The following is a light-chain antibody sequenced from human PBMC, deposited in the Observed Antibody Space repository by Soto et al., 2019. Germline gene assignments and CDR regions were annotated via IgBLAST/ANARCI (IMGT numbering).Light chain of an antibody. CDR3: SSYTGSSTLGV. CDR2: EVS. V-gene: IGLV2-14*01. J-gene: IGLJ3*02. CDR1: SSDVGGYNY. Sequence: QSALTQPASVSGSPGQSITMSCTGTSSDVGGYNYVSWYQQHPGKAPKLMIYEVSNRPSGVSNRFSGSKSGNTASLPISGLQAEDEADYYCSSYTGSSTLGVFGGGTKLTVL.